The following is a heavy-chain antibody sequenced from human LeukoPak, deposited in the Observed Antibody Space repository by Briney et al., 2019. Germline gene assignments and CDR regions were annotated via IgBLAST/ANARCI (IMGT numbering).Heavy chain of an antibody. CDR2: IYYSGST. Sequence: SETLSLTCTVSGGSTSSYYWSWIRQPPGKGREWIGYIYYSGSTNYNPSLKSRVTISVDTSKNQFSLKLSSVTAADTAVYYCARDIIDSSGYYAGWFDPWGQGTLVTVSS. CDR3: ARDIIDSSGYYAGWFDP. CDR1: GGSTSSYY. J-gene: IGHJ5*02. V-gene: IGHV4-59*01. D-gene: IGHD3-22*01.